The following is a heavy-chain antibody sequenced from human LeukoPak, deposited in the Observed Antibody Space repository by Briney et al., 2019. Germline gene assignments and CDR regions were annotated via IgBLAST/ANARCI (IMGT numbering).Heavy chain of an antibody. CDR3: ARDRIVVVPGMDV. Sequence: GGSLRLSCAASGFTFDDYAMHWVRQAPGKGLEWVSGISWNSGSIGYADSVKGRFTISRDNAKNSLYLQMNSLRAEDTAVYYCARDRIVVVPGMDVWGQGTTVTVSS. CDR2: ISWNSGSI. CDR1: GFTFDDYA. D-gene: IGHD2-2*01. V-gene: IGHV3-9*01. J-gene: IGHJ6*02.